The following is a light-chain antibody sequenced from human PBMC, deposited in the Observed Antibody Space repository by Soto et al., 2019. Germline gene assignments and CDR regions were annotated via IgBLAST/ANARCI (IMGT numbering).Light chain of an antibody. J-gene: IGKJ4*01. CDR2: GAS. V-gene: IGKV3-15*01. CDR1: QSISTV. CDR3: QQYNIWPLT. Sequence: EIVMTQSPATLSVSPGERATLSCSASQSISTVLAWYQQKPGQAPRLLIYGASVRATGVPARFSGSGSGTEFTLTISSLQSEDSAVYYCQQYNIWPLTFGGGTKVEIK.